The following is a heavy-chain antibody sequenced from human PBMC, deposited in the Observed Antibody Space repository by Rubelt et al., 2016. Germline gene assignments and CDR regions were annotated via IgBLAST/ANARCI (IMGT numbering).Heavy chain of an antibody. V-gene: IGHV4-4*02. CDR1: GGSINVNNW. CDR2: IHYSGHI. CDR3: ARAYYYGSGSYFPVDH. Sequence: SLTCAVSGGSINVNNWWSWVRQPPGKGLEWIASIHYSGHITYNPSLQSRVAISLDTSASQFSLKLNSVTAADTAVYYCARAYYYGSGSYFPVDHWGQGTLITVSS. D-gene: IGHD3-10*01. J-gene: IGHJ4*02.